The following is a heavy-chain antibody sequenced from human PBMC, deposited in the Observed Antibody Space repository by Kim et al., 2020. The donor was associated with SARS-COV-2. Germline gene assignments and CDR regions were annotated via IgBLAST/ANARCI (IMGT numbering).Heavy chain of an antibody. CDR1: GFTFDDYA. CDR2: ISGDGGST. D-gene: IGHD2-21*02. J-gene: IGHJ6*02. CDR3: AKDIGYYCGGDCYPYYYAYYGMDV. Sequence: GGSPRLSCAASGFTFDDYAMHWVRQAPGKGLEWVSLISGDGGSTYYADSVKGRFTISRDNSKNSLYLQMNSLRTEDTALYYCAKDIGYYCGGDCYPYYYAYYGMDVWGQGTTVTVSS. V-gene: IGHV3-43*02.